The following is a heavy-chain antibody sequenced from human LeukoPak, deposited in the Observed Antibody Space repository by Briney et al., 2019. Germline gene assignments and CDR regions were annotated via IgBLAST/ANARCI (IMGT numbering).Heavy chain of an antibody. Sequence: GGSLRLSCAASGFTFSSYAMHWVRQAPGKGLEWVAVISYDGSNKYYADSVKGRFTISRDNSKNTLYLQMNSLRAEDTAVYYCAKDGLEYSSSSSVFDYWGQGTLVTVSS. J-gene: IGHJ4*02. CDR3: AKDGLEYSSSSSVFDY. CDR2: ISYDGSNK. V-gene: IGHV3-30*04. D-gene: IGHD6-6*01. CDR1: GFTFSSYA.